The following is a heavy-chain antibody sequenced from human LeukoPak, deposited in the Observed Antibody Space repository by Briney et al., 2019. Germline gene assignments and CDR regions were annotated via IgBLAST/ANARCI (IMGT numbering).Heavy chain of an antibody. Sequence: TSEILSLTCTVSGGSISSSSYYWGWIRQPPGKGLEWIGSIYYSGSTNYNPSLKSRVTISVDTSKNQFSLKLSSVTAADTAVYYCARLGNVWFGELSYGMDVWGQGTTVTVSS. CDR3: ARLGNVWFGELSYGMDV. D-gene: IGHD3-10*01. V-gene: IGHV4-39*01. CDR2: IYYSGST. J-gene: IGHJ6*02. CDR1: GGSISSSSYY.